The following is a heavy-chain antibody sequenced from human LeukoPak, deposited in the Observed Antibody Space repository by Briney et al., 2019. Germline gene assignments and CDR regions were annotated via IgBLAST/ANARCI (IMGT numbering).Heavy chain of an antibody. Sequence: GGSLRLSCVVSGFTVNGNYMSWVRQAPGQGLEWISVIYGGGSTYHADSVKGRFTISRDNSENTLYLQMSSLRAEDTAVYYCAKGGWSSLDYWGQGTLVTVSS. CDR3: AKGGWSSLDY. CDR2: IYGGGST. V-gene: IGHV3-53*01. J-gene: IGHJ4*02. CDR1: GFTVNGNY. D-gene: IGHD3-16*02.